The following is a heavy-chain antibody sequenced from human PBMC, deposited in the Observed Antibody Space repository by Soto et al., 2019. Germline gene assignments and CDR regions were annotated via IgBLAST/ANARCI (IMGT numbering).Heavy chain of an antibody. CDR2: INHSGST. Sequence: PADTLSLTFAVYGGSFSGYYWSWIRQPPGKGLEGILEINHSGSTNYNPSLKSLVTISVDTSKNQFSLKLSSVTAADTAVYYCALGDLEWLLSWPRYDXWGQGTLVTVSX. CDR1: GGSFSGYY. CDR3: ALGDLEWLLSWPRYDX. D-gene: IGHD3-3*01. V-gene: IGHV4-34*01. J-gene: IGHJ4*02.